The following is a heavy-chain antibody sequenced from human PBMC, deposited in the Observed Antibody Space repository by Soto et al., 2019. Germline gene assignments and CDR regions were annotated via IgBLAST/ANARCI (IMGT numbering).Heavy chain of an antibody. J-gene: IGHJ4*02. V-gene: IGHV3-23*01. CDR1: GFTFSSVS. D-gene: IGHD1-26*01. CDR3: AKDRLSDSGWDIDY. Sequence: GGSLRLSCAASGFTFSSVSMSCVRQAPGRGLEWVSSMYPRGGNTFYADSAKGRFTISRDNSKNTVYLQMNSLRAEDTAVYYCAKDRLSDSGWDIDYWGQGTLVTVSS. CDR2: MYPRGGNT.